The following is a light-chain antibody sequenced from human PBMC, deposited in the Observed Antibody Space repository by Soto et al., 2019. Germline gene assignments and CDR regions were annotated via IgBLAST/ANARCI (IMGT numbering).Light chain of an antibody. CDR1: QSVSSSY. Sequence: EIVLTQSPGTLSLSPGERATLSCRASQSVSSSYLAWYQQKPGQAPRLLIYGASSRATGIPDRFSGSGSGTAFTLTISRLEPEGFAVYYCQQYGSSLFTFGPGTKVDIK. J-gene: IGKJ3*01. CDR2: GAS. CDR3: QQYGSSLFT. V-gene: IGKV3-20*01.